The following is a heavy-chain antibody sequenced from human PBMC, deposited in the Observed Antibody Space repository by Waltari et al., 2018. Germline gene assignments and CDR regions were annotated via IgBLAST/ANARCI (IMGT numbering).Heavy chain of an antibody. CDR2: IIPIFGTA. J-gene: IGHJ3*02. CDR1: GGTFSSYA. V-gene: IGHV1-69*13. D-gene: IGHD3-3*01. Sequence: QVQLVQSGAEVKKPGSSVKVSCKASGGTFSSYAISWVRQAPGQGLEWMGRIIPIFGTANYAQKLQGRVTITADKSTSTAYMELSSLRSEDTAVYYCARENDFWSGYYQDAFDIWGQGTMVTVSS. CDR3: ARENDFWSGYYQDAFDI.